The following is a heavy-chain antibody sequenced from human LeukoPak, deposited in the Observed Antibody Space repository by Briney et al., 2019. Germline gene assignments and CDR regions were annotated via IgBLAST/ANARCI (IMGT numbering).Heavy chain of an antibody. CDR1: GFTFSSYG. J-gene: IGHJ4*02. V-gene: IGHV3-33*06. CDR3: AKVRAYNWNYVDYFDY. CDR2: IWYDGSNK. D-gene: IGHD1-7*01. Sequence: PGGSLRLSCAASGFTFSSYGRHWVRQAPGKGLEWVAVIWYDGSNKYYADSVKGRFTISRDNSKNTLYLQMNSLRAEDTAVYYCAKVRAYNWNYVDYFDYWGQGTLVTVSS.